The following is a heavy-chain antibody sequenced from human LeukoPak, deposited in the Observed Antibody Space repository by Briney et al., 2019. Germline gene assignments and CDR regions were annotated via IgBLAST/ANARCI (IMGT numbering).Heavy chain of an antibody. CDR1: GGSISSGSYY. CDR2: IYTSGST. D-gene: IGHD4-23*01. Sequence: SQTLSLTCTVSGGSISSGSYYWSWIRQPAGKGLEWIGRIYTSGSTNYNPSLKSRVTISVDTSKNQFSLKLSSVTAADTAVHYCARADGGNEYYYYYYMDVWGKGTTVTVSS. CDR3: ARADGGNEYYYYYYMDV. J-gene: IGHJ6*03. V-gene: IGHV4-61*02.